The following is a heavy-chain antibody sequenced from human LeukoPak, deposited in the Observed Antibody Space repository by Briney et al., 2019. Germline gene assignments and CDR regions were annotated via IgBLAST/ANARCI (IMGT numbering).Heavy chain of an antibody. CDR1: GFTFVNYA. CDR2: VLIGSKLT. D-gene: IGHD2/OR15-2a*01. CDR3: VQRPANSDAYFEE. V-gene: IGHV3-23*05. J-gene: IGHJ4*02. Sequence: GGSLRLSCAASGFTFVNYAMSWVRQAPGKGLEWVSSVLIGSKLTYYTDSVKGRFTVSRDDSKSTVYLQMNSLRAGDTAVYYCVQRPANSDAYFEEWGQRTLVTVSS.